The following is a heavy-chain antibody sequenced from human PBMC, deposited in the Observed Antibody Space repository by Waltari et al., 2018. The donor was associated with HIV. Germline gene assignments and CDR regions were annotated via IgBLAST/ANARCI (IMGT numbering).Heavy chain of an antibody. CDR3: ARGVSIVREVMIRGHMDV. CDR1: GYTFSSDT. J-gene: IGHJ6*02. CDR2: ISSYNGNT. V-gene: IGHV1-18*04. D-gene: IGHD3-10*01. Sequence: QVQLVQSGAEMRKPGASVKVSCRASGYTFSSDTISWVRQATGQGLAWMGWISSYNGNTNYAKKFQVRVNMTTDTSTSTAHMELMSLRSDDTAVYYCARGVSIVREVMIRGHMDVWGQGTTVTVSS.